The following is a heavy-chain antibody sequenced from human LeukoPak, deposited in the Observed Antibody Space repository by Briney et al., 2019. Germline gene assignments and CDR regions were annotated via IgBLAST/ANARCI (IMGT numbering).Heavy chain of an antibody. J-gene: IGHJ4*02. CDR2: VYHDGST. V-gene: IGHV4-4*02. CDR1: GGSISSNNW. CDR3: ARSLYYDTSGPFDF. Sequence: SGTLSPTCAVSGGSISSNNWWSWVRQPPGKGLEWIGEVYHDGSTNYNPSLQSRVTISLDKSKNQFSLKLSSVTAADTAMYYCARSLYYDTSGPFDFWGQGALVSVSS. D-gene: IGHD3-22*01.